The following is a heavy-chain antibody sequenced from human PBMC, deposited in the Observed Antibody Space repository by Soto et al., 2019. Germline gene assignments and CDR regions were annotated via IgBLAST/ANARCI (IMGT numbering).Heavy chain of an antibody. CDR3: ARSFNDWTTYFDY. D-gene: IGHD3-9*01. CDR1: GFSVTDPY. V-gene: IGHV3-53*01. Sequence: PVGSLRLSCAASGFSVTDPYMTWVRHAPGKGLEWVSVLYTGGSAYYGDSVKGRFTISRDSSTNTLYLQMNSLKVGDTAFYFCARSFNDWTTYFDYWGQGTLVTVSS. J-gene: IGHJ4*02. CDR2: LYTGGSA.